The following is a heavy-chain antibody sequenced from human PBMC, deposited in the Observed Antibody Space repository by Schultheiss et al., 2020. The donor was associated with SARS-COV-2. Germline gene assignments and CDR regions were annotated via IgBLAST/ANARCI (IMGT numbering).Heavy chain of an antibody. CDR1: GGSISSGSYY. D-gene: IGHD6-13*01. J-gene: IGHJ4*02. Sequence: SETLSLTCTVSGGSISSGSYYWSWIRQPAGKGLEWIGSIYHSGSTYYNPSLKSRVTISVDTSKNQFSLKLSSVTAADTAVYYCARQRQQLVRYWGQGTLVTVSS. CDR3: ARQRQQLVRY. V-gene: IGHV4-39*01. CDR2: IYHSGST.